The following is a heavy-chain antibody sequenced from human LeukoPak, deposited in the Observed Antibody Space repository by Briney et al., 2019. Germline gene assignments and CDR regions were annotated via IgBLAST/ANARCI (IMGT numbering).Heavy chain of an antibody. D-gene: IGHD6-19*01. J-gene: IGHJ6*02. Sequence: ASVKVSCKASGYTFTSYGISWVRQAPGQGLEWMGWISAYNGNTNYAQKLQGRVTMTTDTSTSTAYMELRGLRSDDTAVYYCARDPGGSSGSHYYYGMDVWGQGTTVTVSS. CDR3: ARDPGGSSGSHYYYGMDV. V-gene: IGHV1-18*01. CDR2: ISAYNGNT. CDR1: GYTFTSYG.